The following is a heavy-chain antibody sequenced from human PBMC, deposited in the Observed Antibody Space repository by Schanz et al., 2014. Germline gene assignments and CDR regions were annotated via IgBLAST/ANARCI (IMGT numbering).Heavy chain of an antibody. Sequence: QVQLVQSGPEVKKPGSSVKVSCQAFGDTFSKYNIMWVRQVPGQGLEWLGRIMPLRGIGNNAWKFQDRLTITADKSKNITYMELSSLRTEDTAVYYCTRLRWADPNGFDVWGQGTTVTVS. CDR3: TRLRWADPNGFDV. D-gene: IGHD1-26*01. CDR2: IMPLRGIG. CDR1: GDTFSKYN. J-gene: IGHJ6*02. V-gene: IGHV1-69*02.